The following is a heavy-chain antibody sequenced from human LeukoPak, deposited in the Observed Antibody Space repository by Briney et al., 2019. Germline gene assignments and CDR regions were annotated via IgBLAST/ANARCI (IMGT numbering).Heavy chain of an antibody. D-gene: IGHD6-13*01. V-gene: IGHV3-21*01. CDR1: GFTFSSYS. J-gene: IGHJ4*02. Sequence: PGGSLRLSCAASGFTFSSYSMNWVRQAPGKGLEWVSSISSSSSYIYYADSVKGRFTISRDNAKNSLYLQMNSLRAEDTAVYYCARAGYSSSWYRGAFDYWGQGTLVTVSS. CDR3: ARAGYSSSWYRGAFDY. CDR2: ISSSSSYI.